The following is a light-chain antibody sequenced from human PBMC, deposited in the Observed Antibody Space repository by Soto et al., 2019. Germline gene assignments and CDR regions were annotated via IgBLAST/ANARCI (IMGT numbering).Light chain of an antibody. V-gene: IGLV2-14*01. CDR2: EVS. J-gene: IGLJ2*01. CDR1: STDVGGYNY. CDR3: SSYTSSSILGV. Sequence: QSALTQPASVSGSPGQSITISCTGTSTDVGGYNYVSWYQHHPGKAPKLMIYEVSNRPSGVSNRFSGSKSGNTASLTISGLLDEDEADYYCSSYTSSSILGVFGGGTKVTVL.